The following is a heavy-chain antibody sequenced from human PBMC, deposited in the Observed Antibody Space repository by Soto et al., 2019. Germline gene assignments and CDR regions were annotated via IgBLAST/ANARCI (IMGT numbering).Heavy chain of an antibody. D-gene: IGHD5-12*01. Sequence: QVQLVESGGGLVKPGGCLRLSCAASGFTFSDYYMSWLRQAPGKGLEWVSYISSSGSDTNYADSVKGRFTVSRDNAKNSLYLQMHSLRAEDTAVYYGARSLRGYSGYSGYWGQGTLVTVSS. CDR2: ISSSGSDT. CDR3: ARSLRGYSGYSGY. V-gene: IGHV3-11*05. J-gene: IGHJ4*02. CDR1: GFTFSDYY.